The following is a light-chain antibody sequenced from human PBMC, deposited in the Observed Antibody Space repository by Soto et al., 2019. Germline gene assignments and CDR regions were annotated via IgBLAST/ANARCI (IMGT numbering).Light chain of an antibody. V-gene: IGKV3-20*01. CDR2: GAS. CDR1: QSVSSSN. CDR3: QQYGSSPRT. J-gene: IGKJ1*01. Sequence: EIVLTQSPGTLSLSPGERATLSCRASQSVSSSNLAWYQQKPGQAPRLLIYGASSRATGIPDRFSGSRSGTDFTLTISRLEPEDFAVYYCQQYGSSPRTFGQGTKVEIK.